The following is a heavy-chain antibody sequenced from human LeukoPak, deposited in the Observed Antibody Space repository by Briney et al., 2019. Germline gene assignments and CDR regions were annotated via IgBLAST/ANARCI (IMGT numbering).Heavy chain of an antibody. V-gene: IGHV3-48*03. CDR2: ISSSGSTI. D-gene: IGHD6-19*01. CDR1: GFTFSSYE. CDR3: ARDSSGWSI. Sequence: PGGSLRLSCAASGFTFSSYEMNWVRQAPGKGLEWVSYISSSGSTIYYADSVKGRFTISRDTAKNSLYLQMNSLRAEDTAVYYCARDSSGWSIWGQGTLVTVSS. J-gene: IGHJ4*02.